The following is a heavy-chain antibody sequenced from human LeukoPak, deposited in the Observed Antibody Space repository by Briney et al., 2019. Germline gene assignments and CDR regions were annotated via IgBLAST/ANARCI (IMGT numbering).Heavy chain of an antibody. CDR1: GFTFSNYA. CDR3: AKRYVSSNYYQCLGE. D-gene: IGHD3-22*01. CDR2: ITGNTANT. Sequence: GGSLRLSCAASGFTFSNYAMTWVRLAPGKGLEWVSAITGNTANTYYADSVNGRFTISRDNSKNTVYLQMNSLRVEDTAVYYCAKRYVSSNYYQCLGEWGQGTLVTVSS. J-gene: IGHJ4*02. V-gene: IGHV3-23*01.